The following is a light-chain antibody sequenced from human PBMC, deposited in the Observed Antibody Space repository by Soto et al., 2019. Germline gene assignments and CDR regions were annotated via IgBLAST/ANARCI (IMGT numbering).Light chain of an antibody. CDR2: DVS. CDR3: SSYTSSNTLV. J-gene: IGLJ2*01. CDR1: SSDVGGYNY. V-gene: IGLV2-14*03. Sequence: QSALTQPASVSGSPGQSITISCTGTSSDVGGYNYVSWYQQHPGTAPKLMLYDVSNRPSGVSNRFSGSKSGNTASLTISGLQADDEADYYCSSYTSSNTLVFGGGTQLTVL.